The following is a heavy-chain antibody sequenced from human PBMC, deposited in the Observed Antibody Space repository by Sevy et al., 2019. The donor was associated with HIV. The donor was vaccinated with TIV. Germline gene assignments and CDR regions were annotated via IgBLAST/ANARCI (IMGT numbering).Heavy chain of an antibody. V-gene: IGHV3-30*18. Sequence: GGSLRLSCAASGFTFSSYGMHWVRLAPGKGLEWVAFISYDGSNKYYADSVKGRFTISRDNSKNTLYLQMNSLRAEDTAVYYCAKGRDSSGWYYYGMDVWGQGTTVTVSS. CDR3: AKGRDSSGWYYYGMDV. CDR2: ISYDGSNK. J-gene: IGHJ6*02. CDR1: GFTFSSYG. D-gene: IGHD6-19*01.